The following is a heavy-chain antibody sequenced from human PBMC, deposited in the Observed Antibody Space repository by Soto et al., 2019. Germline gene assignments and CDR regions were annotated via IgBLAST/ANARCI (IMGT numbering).Heavy chain of an antibody. V-gene: IGHV4-34*01. J-gene: IGHJ6*03. D-gene: IGHD6-13*01. Sequence: SETLSLTCAVYGGSFSGYYWSWIRQPPGKGLEWIGEINHSGSTNYNPSLKSRVTISVDTSKNQFSLKLSSVTAADTAVYYCASGLPGYSSHKKGSYMDVWGKGTTVTVSS. CDR2: INHSGST. CDR3: ASGLPGYSSHKKGSYMDV. CDR1: GGSFSGYY.